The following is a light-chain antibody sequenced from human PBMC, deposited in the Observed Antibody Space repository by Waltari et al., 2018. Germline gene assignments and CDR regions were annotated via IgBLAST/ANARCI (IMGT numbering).Light chain of an antibody. V-gene: IGKV1-9*01. CDR1: QAISTF. CDR2: GAS. Sequence: IKLTQSPSPLSASVGDRVTLTCLASQAISTFLAWYQQKPGKAPKLLIYGASTLQSGVPSRFSGSGSGTDFTLTISSLQPEDFATYCCQQLNSFPVTFGGGTKVEV. CDR3: QQLNSFPVT. J-gene: IGKJ4*01.